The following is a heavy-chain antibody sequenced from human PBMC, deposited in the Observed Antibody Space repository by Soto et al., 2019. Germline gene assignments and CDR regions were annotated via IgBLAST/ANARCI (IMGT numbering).Heavy chain of an antibody. CDR2: INPSGGST. CDR1: GYTFTSYY. CDR3: ARGFCTTTTCLVGDF. Sequence: QVQLVQSGAEVKKPGASVKISCKSSGYTFTSYYMHWVRQAPGQGLEWMGMINPSGGSTNYAQRFQGRVTMTRDTSTSTVYMDLCDLRSEDTAVYYSARGFCTTTTCLVGDFWGQGTLVTVSS. V-gene: IGHV1-46*01. J-gene: IGHJ4*02. D-gene: IGHD2-2*01.